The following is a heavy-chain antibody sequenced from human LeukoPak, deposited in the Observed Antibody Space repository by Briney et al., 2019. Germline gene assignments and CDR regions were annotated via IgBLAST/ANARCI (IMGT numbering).Heavy chain of an antibody. D-gene: IGHD3-10*01. CDR3: ARGRYYGSGTYYLDAAY. V-gene: IGHV4-4*07. J-gene: IGHJ4*02. CDR2: IYTSGST. CDR1: GGSISSYY. Sequence: SETLSLTCTVSGGSISSYYWSWIRQPAGKGLEWIGRIYTSGSTNYKPSLKSRVTMSVDTSKNQFSLKLSSVTAADTAVYYCARGRYYGSGTYYLDAAYWGQGTLVTVSS.